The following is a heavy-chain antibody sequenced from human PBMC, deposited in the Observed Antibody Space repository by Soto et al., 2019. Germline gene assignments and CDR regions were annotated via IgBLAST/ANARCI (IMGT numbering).Heavy chain of an antibody. J-gene: IGHJ3*02. CDR3: AKGDCGGDCYSCDAFDI. CDR1: GFTFSSYG. V-gene: IGHV3-30*18. Sequence: QVQLVESGGGVVQPGRSLRLSCAASGFTFSSYGMHWVRQAPGKGLEWVAVISYDGSNKYYADSVKGRFTISRDNSKNALYLQMNSLRAEDTAVYSCAKGDCGGDCYSCDAFDIWGQGTMVTVSS. CDR2: ISYDGSNK. D-gene: IGHD2-21*02.